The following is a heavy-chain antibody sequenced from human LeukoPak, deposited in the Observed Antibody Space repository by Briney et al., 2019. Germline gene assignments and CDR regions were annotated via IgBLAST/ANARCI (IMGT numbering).Heavy chain of an antibody. J-gene: IGHJ4*02. Sequence: PSETLSLTCTVSGGSISSGDYYWSWIRQPPGKGLEWIGNIYYSGNTYYNPSLKGRVTISVDTSKNQFSLKLSSVTAADTAVYYCAKTAPYYYDTKDRSFDHWGQGTLVTVSS. V-gene: IGHV4-39*01. CDR2: IYYSGNT. D-gene: IGHD3-22*01. CDR1: GGSISSGDYY. CDR3: AKTAPYYYDTKDRSFDH.